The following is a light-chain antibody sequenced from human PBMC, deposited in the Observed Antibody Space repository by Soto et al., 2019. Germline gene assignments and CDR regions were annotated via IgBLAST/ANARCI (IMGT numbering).Light chain of an antibody. CDR2: EAT. J-gene: IGKJ1*01. Sequence: TQSPSSGSASVADTVTITCRASQGLKFLAWYQQKPGKAPRLLIYEATNLQSGVPPRFSGSGSGTDFTLTISSLQPEDFATYYCQQSYSTFRTFGQGTKVDIK. CDR3: QQSYSTFRT. CDR1: QGLKF. V-gene: IGKV1-12*01.